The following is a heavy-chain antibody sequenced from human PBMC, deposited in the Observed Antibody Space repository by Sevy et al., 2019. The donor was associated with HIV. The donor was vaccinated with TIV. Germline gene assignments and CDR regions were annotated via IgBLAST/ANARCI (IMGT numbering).Heavy chain of an antibody. Sequence: GGSLRLSCAASGFTFSSYAMSWVRQAPGKGLEWVSAISGSGGSTYYADSVKGRFTISRDNSKNTLYLQMNSLRAEDTAVYYCAKDCSHGSSWYGDAFDIWGQGTMVTVSS. D-gene: IGHD6-13*01. J-gene: IGHJ3*02. V-gene: IGHV3-23*01. CDR3: AKDCSHGSSWYGDAFDI. CDR2: ISGSGGST. CDR1: GFTFSSYA.